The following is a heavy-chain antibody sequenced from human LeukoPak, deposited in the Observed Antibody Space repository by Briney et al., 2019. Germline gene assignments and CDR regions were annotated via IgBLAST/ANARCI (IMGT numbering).Heavy chain of an antibody. CDR2: INHSGST. D-gene: IGHD6-6*01. V-gene: IGHV4-34*01. Sequence: ASETLSLTCAVYGGSFSGYYWSWIRQPPGKGLEWIGEINHSGSTNYNPSLKSRVTISVDTSKNQFSLKLSSVTAADTAVYYCARGLMGIAARYYYYYMDVWGKGTTVTVSS. CDR1: GGSFSGYY. J-gene: IGHJ6*03. CDR3: ARGLMGIAARYYYYYMDV.